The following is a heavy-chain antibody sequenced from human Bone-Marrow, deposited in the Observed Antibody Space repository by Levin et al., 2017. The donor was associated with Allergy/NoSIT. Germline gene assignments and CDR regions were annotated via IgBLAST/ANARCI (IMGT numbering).Heavy chain of an antibody. Sequence: GESLKISCKVSGFIFDTYTMHWVRQAPGKGLEWVAVISHDGKTKFYTDSVKGRFSISRDNSKTTLFLQMNRLTTKDTAVYYCATQLPPNMALTDTGYHFYGMDVWGQGTTVNVSS. D-gene: IGHD3-9*01. CDR2: ISHDGKTK. CDR1: GFIFDTYT. CDR3: ATQLPPNMALTDTGYHFYGMDV. J-gene: IGHJ6*02. V-gene: IGHV3-30*04.